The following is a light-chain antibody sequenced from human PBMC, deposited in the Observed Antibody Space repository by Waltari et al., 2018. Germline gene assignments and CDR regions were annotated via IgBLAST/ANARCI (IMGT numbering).Light chain of an antibody. CDR3: NSYAGRNRLGV. V-gene: IGLV2-8*01. CDR1: SSDVRGYNY. CDR2: EVT. J-gene: IGLJ2*01. Sequence: QSALPQPPSASGSPGQPVTISCTATSSDVRGYNYVSWYRQHPGTAPKLIIYEVTKRPSGVPDRFSGSKSGNTASLTVSGLQADDEADYYCNSYAGRNRLGVFGGGTKVTVL.